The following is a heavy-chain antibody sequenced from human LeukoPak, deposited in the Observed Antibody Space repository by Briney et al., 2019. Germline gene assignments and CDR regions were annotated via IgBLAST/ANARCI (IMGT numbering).Heavy chain of an antibody. CDR3: AREVRFSGRTE. D-gene: IGHD1-26*01. V-gene: IGHV4-31*03. Sequence: SETLSLTCTVSGGSFSSGGYYWSWIRQHPGKGLEWIGYIYYSGSTYYNPSPKSRVTISVDTSKNQFSLKLSSVTAADTAVYYCAREVRFSGRTEWGQGTLVTVSS. CDR2: IYYSGST. J-gene: IGHJ4*02. CDR1: GGSFSSGGYY.